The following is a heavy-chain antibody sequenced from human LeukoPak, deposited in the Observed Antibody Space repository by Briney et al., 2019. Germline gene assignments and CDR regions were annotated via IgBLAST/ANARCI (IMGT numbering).Heavy chain of an antibody. CDR2: ISYEGSNK. V-gene: IGHV3-30*04. J-gene: IGHJ4*02. D-gene: IGHD5-12*01. CDR1: GFTFSSYA. Sequence: GGSLRLSCAASGFTFSSYAFHWVRQAPGKGLQWVAVISYEGSNKYYADSVKGRFTISRDDSKNTVYLQMNSLRSEDTAVYHCARDQLAFSGYDTLFDYWGQGTLVAVSS. CDR3: ARDQLAFSGYDTLFDY.